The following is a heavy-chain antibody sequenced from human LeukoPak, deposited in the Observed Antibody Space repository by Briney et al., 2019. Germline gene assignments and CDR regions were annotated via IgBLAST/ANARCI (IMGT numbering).Heavy chain of an antibody. V-gene: IGHV4-34*01. CDR3: ARGDGQVAPKRDYCSSTSCYLYFDY. J-gene: IGHJ4*02. D-gene: IGHD2-2*01. CDR2: XXXSGST. Sequence: SETLSLTCAVYGGSFSGYYWSWIRQPPGKXXXXXXXXXXSGSTNYNPSLKSRVTISVDTSKNQFSLKLSSVTAADTGVYYCARGDGQVAPKRDYCSSTSCYLYFDYWGQGTLVTVSS. CDR1: GGSFSGYY.